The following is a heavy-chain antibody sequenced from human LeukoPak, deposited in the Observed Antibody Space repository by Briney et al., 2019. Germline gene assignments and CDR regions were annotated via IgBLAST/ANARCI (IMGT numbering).Heavy chain of an antibody. V-gene: IGHV3-21*06. CDR3: ATPADAFDV. CDR2: ISSSSRDM. J-gene: IGHJ3*01. CDR1: GFTFSSYE. Sequence: PGGSLRLSCAASGFTFSSYEMNRVRQAPGKGLEWVSCISSSSRDMSYADSVKGRFTISRDNAKNLLYLQMNSLRAEDTAVYYCATPADAFDVWGQGTMVTVSS.